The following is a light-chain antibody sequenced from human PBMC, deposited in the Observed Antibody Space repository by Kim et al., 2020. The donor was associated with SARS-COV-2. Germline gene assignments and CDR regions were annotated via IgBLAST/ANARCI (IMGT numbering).Light chain of an antibody. CDR2: QDN. V-gene: IGLV3-1*01. CDR1: KLGDKY. CDR3: QAWDSSTYV. J-gene: IGLJ1*01. Sequence: SVFPGQTASITCSGDKLGDKYASWYQQKSGQSPVLVIYQDNKRPSVIPERFSGSNSGNTATLTISGTQAMDEADYYCQAWDSSTYVFGPGTKVTVL.